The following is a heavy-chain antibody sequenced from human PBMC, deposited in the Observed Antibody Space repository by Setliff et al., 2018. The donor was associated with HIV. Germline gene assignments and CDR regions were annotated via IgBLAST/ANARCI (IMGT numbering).Heavy chain of an antibody. CDR2: VKNKKDGWTI. Sequence: GGSLRLSCAGSGFRFSDAWMSWVRQTPGKGLEWVGRVKNKKDGWTIDYAAPVQGRFTISRDDSKNMLYLQMNSLKTEDTAMYYCRQWEIIGGQGTLVTVSS. CDR3: RQWEII. V-gene: IGHV3-15*01. D-gene: IGHD1-26*01. J-gene: IGHJ4*02. CDR1: GFRFSDAW.